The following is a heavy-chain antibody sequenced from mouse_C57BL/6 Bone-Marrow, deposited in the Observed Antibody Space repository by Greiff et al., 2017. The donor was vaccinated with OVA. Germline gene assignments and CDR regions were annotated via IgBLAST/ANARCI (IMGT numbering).Heavy chain of an antibody. CDR3: ARDYGSSPFDY. J-gene: IGHJ2*01. CDR2: IDPEDGEI. Sequence: VQLQQSGAELVKPGASVKLSCTASGFNIKDYYMHWVKQRTEQGLEWIGRIDPEDGEIKYAPKFQGKATITADTSSNTAYLQLSSLTSEDTAVYYCARDYGSSPFDYWGQGTTLTVSS. V-gene: IGHV14-2*01. CDR1: GFNIKDYY. D-gene: IGHD1-1*01.